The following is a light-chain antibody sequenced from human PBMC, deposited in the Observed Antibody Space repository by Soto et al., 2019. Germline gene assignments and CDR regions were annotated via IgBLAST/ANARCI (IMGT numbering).Light chain of an antibody. Sequence: QSVLTQPPSASGTPGQRVTISCSGSSSNIGSNSVNWYQQLPGTAPKPLIYSNNQRPSGVPDRFSGSKSGTSASLAISGLQSEDEADYYCAAWDDSLNGVVFCGGTKLTVL. CDR1: SSNIGSNS. V-gene: IGLV1-44*01. J-gene: IGLJ2*01. CDR2: SNN. CDR3: AAWDDSLNGVV.